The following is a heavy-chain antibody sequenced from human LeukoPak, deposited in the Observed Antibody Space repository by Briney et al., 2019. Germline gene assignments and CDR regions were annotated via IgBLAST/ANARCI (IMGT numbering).Heavy chain of an antibody. D-gene: IGHD3-16*01. CDR1: GFTFSSYW. Sequence: GGSLRLSCAASGFTFSSYWMHWVRQAPGKGLVWVLRINSDGSSTSYADSVKGRFTISRDNAKNTLYLQMNSLRAEDTAVYYCARLNTYYDYVWGSYDKGFDPWGQGTLVTVSS. CDR2: INSDGSST. V-gene: IGHV3-74*01. J-gene: IGHJ5*02. CDR3: ARLNTYYDYVWGSYDKGFDP.